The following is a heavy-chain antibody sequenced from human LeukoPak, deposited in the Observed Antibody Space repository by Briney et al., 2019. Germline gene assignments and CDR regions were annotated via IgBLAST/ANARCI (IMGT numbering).Heavy chain of an antibody. CDR1: GFTSNDYY. CDR2: IGISSSHT. Sequence: GGSLRLSCAASGFTSNDYYMTWIRQTAGRGLEWVSNIGISSSHTNYADSVKGRFTISRDNAKNSLCLQMNSLRAEDTAVYYCATMGNRFYFDLWGQGTLVTVSS. CDR3: ATMGNRFYFDL. V-gene: IGHV3-11*06. J-gene: IGHJ4*02. D-gene: IGHD1-26*01.